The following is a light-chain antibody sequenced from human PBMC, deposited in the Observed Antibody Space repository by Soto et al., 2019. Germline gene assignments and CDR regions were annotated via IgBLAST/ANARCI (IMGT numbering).Light chain of an antibody. Sequence: DIQMTQSPSTLSASVVDRVTISCRASQTITSWLAWYQQKPGKAPKLLIYTASSLQSGVPSRFSGSGSGTDFTLTISSLQPEDFATYDCLQDYSYPWTFGQGTKVDIK. V-gene: IGKV1-5*01. CDR1: QTITSW. J-gene: IGKJ1*01. CDR2: TAS. CDR3: LQDYSYPWT.